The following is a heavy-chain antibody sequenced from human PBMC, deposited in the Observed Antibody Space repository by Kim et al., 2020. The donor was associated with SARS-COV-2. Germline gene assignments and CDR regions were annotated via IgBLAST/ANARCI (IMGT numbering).Heavy chain of an antibody. Sequence: FNPSLTSRVTISVDTSKNQFSLKLSSVTAADTAVYYCARVSIVYYYGMDVWGQGTTVTVSS. J-gene: IGHJ6*02. D-gene: IGHD2-15*01. V-gene: IGHV4-59*01. CDR3: ARVSIVYYYGMDV.